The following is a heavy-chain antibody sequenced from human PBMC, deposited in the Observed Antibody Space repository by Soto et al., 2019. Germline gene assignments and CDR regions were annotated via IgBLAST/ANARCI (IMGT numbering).Heavy chain of an antibody. CDR2: ISGSGGST. J-gene: IGHJ4*02. Sequence: GGSLRLSCAASGFTFSSYAMSWVRQAPGKGLEWVSAISGSGGSTYYADSVKGRFTISRDNSKNTLYLQMNSLRAEDTAIYYCAKGSLWDSGYDSFDYWGQGTLVTVSS. D-gene: IGHD5-12*01. V-gene: IGHV3-23*01. CDR1: GFTFSSYA. CDR3: AKGSLWDSGYDSFDY.